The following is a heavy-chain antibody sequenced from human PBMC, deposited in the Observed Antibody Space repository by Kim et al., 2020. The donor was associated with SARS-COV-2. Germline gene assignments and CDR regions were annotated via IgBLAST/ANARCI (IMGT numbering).Heavy chain of an antibody. CDR2: IGTLSDT. D-gene: IGHD6-19*01. CDR3: VRAKGSERAGFPVPYYGLDV. V-gene: IGHV3-13*04. Sequence: GGSLRLSCAASGFTFRTYDMHWVRQAPGKGLEWISEIGTLSDTFYSDSVKGRFTISRENAKNSSYLQMNNLRVGDTAVYYCVRAKGSERAGFPVPYYGLDVWGQGTTVTVSS. CDR1: GFTFRTYD. J-gene: IGHJ6*02.